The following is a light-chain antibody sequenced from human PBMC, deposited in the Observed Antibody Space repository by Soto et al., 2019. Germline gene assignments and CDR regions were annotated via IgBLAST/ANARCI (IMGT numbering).Light chain of an antibody. CDR3: QQYNDWPQT. V-gene: IGKV3-15*01. J-gene: IGKJ1*01. CDR1: QSVSSN. Sequence: EIVMTQSPATLSVSPGERATLSCRASQSVSSNLAWFQRKPGQAPRLLIYGASTRATGIPARFSGSGSGTEFTLTISSLQSEDFAVYYCQQYNDWPQTFGQGTKVDTK. CDR2: GAS.